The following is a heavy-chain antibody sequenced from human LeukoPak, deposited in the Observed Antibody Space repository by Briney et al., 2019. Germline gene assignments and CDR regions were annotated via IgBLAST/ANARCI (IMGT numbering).Heavy chain of an antibody. Sequence: GGSLRLSCAASGFTFDDYGMSWVRQAPGKGLEWVSGINWNGGSTGYADSVKGRFTISRDNAKNSLYLQMNSLRAEDTALYYCARSLYGDYDFYYYYMDVWGKGTTVTVSS. D-gene: IGHD4-17*01. CDR2: INWNGGST. CDR3: ARSLYGDYDFYYYYMDV. V-gene: IGHV3-20*04. CDR1: GFTFDDYG. J-gene: IGHJ6*03.